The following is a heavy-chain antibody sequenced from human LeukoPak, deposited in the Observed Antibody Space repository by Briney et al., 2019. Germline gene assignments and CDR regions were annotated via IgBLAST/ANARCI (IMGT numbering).Heavy chain of an antibody. V-gene: IGHV1-2*02. D-gene: IGHD1-26*01. J-gene: IGHJ6*03. Sequence: ASVKVSCKASGYTFTGYYMHWVRQAPGQGLEWMGWINPNSGGTNYAQKFQCRVTMTRETSISTAYMELRRLRSDDTAVYYCARGSGSYYYYMDVWGKWTTVTVSS. CDR2: INPNSGGT. CDR1: GYTFTGYY. CDR3: ARGSGSYYYYMDV.